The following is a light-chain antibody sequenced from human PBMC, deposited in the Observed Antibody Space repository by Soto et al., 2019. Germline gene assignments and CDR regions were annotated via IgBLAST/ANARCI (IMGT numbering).Light chain of an antibody. V-gene: IGLV2-14*03. CDR1: SSDVGGYDH. CDR2: DVT. J-gene: IGLJ3*02. Sequence: QSALTQPASVSGSPGQSITISRTGTSSDVGGYDHVSWYQQHPGKAPKLIIYDVTVRPSGISPRFSGSKSDNTASLAVSGLQPEDEADYYCSSYTNKDTLLFGGGTKVTVL. CDR3: SSYTNKDTLL.